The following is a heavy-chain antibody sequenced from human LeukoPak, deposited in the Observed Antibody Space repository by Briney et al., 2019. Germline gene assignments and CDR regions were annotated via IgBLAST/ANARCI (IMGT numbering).Heavy chain of an antibody. J-gene: IGHJ4*02. CDR1: GFTPSSYT. Sequence: GGSLRLSCAGSGFTPSSYTMNWVRQAPGKGLEWVTSISGRGDYMYYADSVKGRFPISRDNAKNSLFLQLNSLRADDTAVYYCARRSGSYDYWGQGTLVTVSS. V-gene: IGHV3-21*01. CDR3: ARRSGSYDY. CDR2: ISGRGDYM. D-gene: IGHD1-26*01.